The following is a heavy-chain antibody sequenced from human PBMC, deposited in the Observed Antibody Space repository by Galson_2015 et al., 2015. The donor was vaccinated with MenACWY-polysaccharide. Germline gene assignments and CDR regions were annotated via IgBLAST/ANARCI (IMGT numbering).Heavy chain of an antibody. CDR1: GFTFSTYW. V-gene: IGHV3-74*01. CDR3: ARGYSAYD. J-gene: IGHJ4*02. D-gene: IGHD5-12*01. Sequence: SLRLSCAASGFTFSTYWMHWVRHAPGRGLVWVSRIKSDGSSTNYADSVKGRFTISRDNAKNTRYLQMNSLRAEDTALYYCARGYSAYDWGLGTLVTVSA. CDR2: IKSDGSST.